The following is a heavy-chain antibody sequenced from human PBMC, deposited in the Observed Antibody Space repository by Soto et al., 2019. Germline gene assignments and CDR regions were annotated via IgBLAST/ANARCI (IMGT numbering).Heavy chain of an antibody. D-gene: IGHD3-16*02. J-gene: IGHJ4*02. CDR3: AKEWSNLGIIPAQRNYIDY. V-gene: IGHV3-23*01. Sequence: PGGSLRLSCVASGFPFSGYAMSWVRQAPGKGLVWVSAITATGVSIYYADSVRGRFTISRDNSKNTLYLQMNSLRAEDTAVYYCAKEWSNLGIIPAQRNYIDYWGQATPVSVSS. CDR1: GFPFSGYA. CDR2: ITATGVSI.